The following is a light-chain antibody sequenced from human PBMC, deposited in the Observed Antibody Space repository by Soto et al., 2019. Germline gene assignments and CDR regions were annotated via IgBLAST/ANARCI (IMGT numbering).Light chain of an antibody. V-gene: IGKV3-20*01. J-gene: IGKJ1*01. CDR3: QQYGSSVTWA. CDR1: QSVTSNY. Sequence: EVVLTQSPGTVSLSPGERATLSCRASQSVTSNYLAWYQQKPGQAPRLLIYAASSRATGIPDRFSGSGSGTDFTLSISRLEPEDGAVYYCQQYGSSVTWAFGQGTKVEI. CDR2: AAS.